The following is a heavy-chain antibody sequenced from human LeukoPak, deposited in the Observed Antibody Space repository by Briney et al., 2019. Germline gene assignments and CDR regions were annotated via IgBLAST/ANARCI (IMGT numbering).Heavy chain of an antibody. CDR1: GGSISSGSCY. J-gene: IGHJ4*02. V-gene: IGHV4-61*02. CDR2: IFGDGSA. Sequence: PSQTLSLTCTVSGGSISSGSCYWSWIRQPAGKGLEWIGRIFGDGSANYNPSLKSRVTMSVDTSKNQFSLKLISLTAADTAVYYCARIYPALFDNWGQGTLVTVSS. CDR3: ARIYPALFDN. D-gene: IGHD3-16*02.